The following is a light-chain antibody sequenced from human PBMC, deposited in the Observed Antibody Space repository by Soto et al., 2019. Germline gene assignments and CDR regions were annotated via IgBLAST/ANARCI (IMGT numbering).Light chain of an antibody. Sequence: EIVLTQSPATLSLSPGERATLSCRASQSVSSYLAWYQQKPGQAPRLLIYDASNRATGIPARLSGSGSGTDFTLTISSLEPEDFAVYYCQQRSNWPPVTFGGGTKVDIK. V-gene: IGKV3-11*01. CDR3: QQRSNWPPVT. CDR1: QSVSSY. CDR2: DAS. J-gene: IGKJ4*01.